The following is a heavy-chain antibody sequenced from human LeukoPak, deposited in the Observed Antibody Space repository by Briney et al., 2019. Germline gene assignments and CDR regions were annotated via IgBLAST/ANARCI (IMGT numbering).Heavy chain of an antibody. CDR3: ARTPGVGWCFDL. D-gene: IGHD2-15*01. CDR2: IYYSGST. CDR1: GGSISSYY. V-gene: IGHV4-59*01. J-gene: IGHJ2*01. Sequence: PSETLSLTCTVSGGSISSYYWSWIRQPPGKGLEWIGYIYYSGSTNYNPSLKSRVTISVDTSKNQFSLKLSSVTAADTAAYYCARTPGVGWCFDLWGRGTLVTVSS.